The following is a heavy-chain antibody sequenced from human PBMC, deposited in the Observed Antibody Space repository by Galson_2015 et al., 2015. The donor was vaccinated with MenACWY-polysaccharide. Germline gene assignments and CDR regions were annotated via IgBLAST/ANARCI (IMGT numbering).Heavy chain of an antibody. CDR1: GSRFSHSG. Sequence: SLRLSCAASGSRFSHSGMHWVHQAPGKGLEWVAVIQYDGSKIVYADSVKGRFTISRDNSKNTLFLEMNSLGAEDTAVYYCAREGSRIVFHAFDTWGQGTMVTVSS. V-gene: IGHV3-33*01. CDR2: IQYDGSKI. J-gene: IGHJ3*02. D-gene: IGHD6-13*01. CDR3: AREGSRIVFHAFDT.